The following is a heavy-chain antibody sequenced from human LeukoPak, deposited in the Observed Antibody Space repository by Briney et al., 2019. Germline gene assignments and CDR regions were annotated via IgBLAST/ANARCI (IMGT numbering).Heavy chain of an antibody. CDR3: ARGGVGATTYVWFDP. D-gene: IGHD1-26*01. J-gene: IGHJ5*02. CDR2: IKPSGGST. V-gene: IGHV1-46*01. Sequence: ASVKVSCKASGYTFTNYYIHWVRQAPGQGLECMGIIKPSGGSTSYAQKFKGRVTMTRDMSTSTVYMELSSLRSEDTAVYYCARGGVGATTYVWFDPWGQGTLVTVSS. CDR1: GYTFTNYY.